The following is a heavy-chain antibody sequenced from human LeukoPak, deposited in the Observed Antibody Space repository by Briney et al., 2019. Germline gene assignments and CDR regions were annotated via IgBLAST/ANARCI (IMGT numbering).Heavy chain of an antibody. CDR2: INPSGGST. CDR1: GYTFTSYY. CDR3: ARTGGDGGGYCSSTSCLWDY. J-gene: IGHJ4*02. V-gene: IGHV1-46*01. Sequence: ASVKVSCKASGYTFTSYYMHWVRQAPGQGLEWMGIINPSGGSTSYAQKFQGRVTMTRDMSTSTVYMELSSLRSEDTAVYYCARTGGDGGGYCSSTSCLWDYWGQGTLVTVSS. D-gene: IGHD2-2*01.